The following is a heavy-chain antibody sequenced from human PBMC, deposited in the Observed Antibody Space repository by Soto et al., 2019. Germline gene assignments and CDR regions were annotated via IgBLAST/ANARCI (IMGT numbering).Heavy chain of an antibody. J-gene: IGHJ4*02. D-gene: IGHD3-3*01. CDR3: ARAYNDDFWSGSPRYYFDY. V-gene: IGHV1-2*04. CDR1: GYTFTGYY. Sequence: ASLKVSCKASGYTFTGYYMHWVRQAPGQELEWMGWINPNSGGTNYAQKFQGWVTMTRDTSISTAYMELSRLRSDDTAVYYCARAYNDDFWSGSPRYYFDYWGQGTLVNVSS. CDR2: INPNSGGT.